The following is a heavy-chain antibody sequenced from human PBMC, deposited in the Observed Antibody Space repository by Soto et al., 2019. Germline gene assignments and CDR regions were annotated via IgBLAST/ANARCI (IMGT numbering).Heavy chain of an antibody. D-gene: IGHD3-3*01. J-gene: IGHJ3*02. CDR1: GYTFTSYG. CDR3: ARGLGMYYDFGGAFDI. V-gene: IGHV1-18*04. CDR2: ISAYNGNT. Sequence: ASVKVSCKASGYTFTSYGISWVRQAPGQGLEWMGWISAYNGNTNYAQKLQGRVTMTTDTSTSTAYMELRSLRSDDTAVYYCARGLGMYYDFGGAFDIWRQGTMVTVSS.